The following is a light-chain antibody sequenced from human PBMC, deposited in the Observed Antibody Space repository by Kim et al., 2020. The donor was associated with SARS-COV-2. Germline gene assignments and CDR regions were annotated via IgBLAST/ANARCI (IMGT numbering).Light chain of an antibody. Sequence: SVALGQTARITCGRNNIGSKNVHWYQQKPAQAPVLVIYRDSTRPSGIPERFSGSNSGNTATLTISRAQAGDEADYYCQVWDSSTWVFGGGTQLTVL. V-gene: IGLV3-9*01. CDR1: NIGSKN. CDR3: QVWDSSTWV. J-gene: IGLJ3*02. CDR2: RDS.